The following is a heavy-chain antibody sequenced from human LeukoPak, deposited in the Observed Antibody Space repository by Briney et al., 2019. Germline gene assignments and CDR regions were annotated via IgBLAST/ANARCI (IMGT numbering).Heavy chain of an antibody. V-gene: IGHV1-2*06. J-gene: IGHJ5*02. CDR1: GYTFTGYY. CDR2: INPNSGGT. D-gene: IGHD3-3*01. Sequence: ASVKVSCKASGYTFTGYYMHWVRQAPGQGLEWMGRINPNSGGTNYAQKLQGRVTMTTDTSTSTAYMELRSLRSDDTAVYYCARAQYYDFWSGFPLLFDPWGQGTLVTVSS. CDR3: ARAQYYDFWSGFPLLFDP.